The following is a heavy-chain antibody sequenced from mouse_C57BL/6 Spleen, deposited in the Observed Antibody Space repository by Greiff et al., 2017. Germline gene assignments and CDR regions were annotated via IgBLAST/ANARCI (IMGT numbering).Heavy chain of an antibody. D-gene: IGHD2-2*01. J-gene: IGHJ4*01. CDR1: GYTFTSYW. CDR2: IHPSDSDT. Sequence: VQLKQPGAELVKPGASVKVSCKASGYTFTSYWMHWVKQRPGQGLEWIGRIHPSDSDTNYNQKFEGKATLTVDKSSSTAYMQLSSLTSEDSAVYYCAISGGYTIPLYAMDYWGQGTSVTVSS. V-gene: IGHV1-74*01. CDR3: AISGGYTIPLYAMDY.